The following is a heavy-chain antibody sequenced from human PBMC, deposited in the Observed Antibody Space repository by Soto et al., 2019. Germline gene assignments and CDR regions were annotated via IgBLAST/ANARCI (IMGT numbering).Heavy chain of an antibody. Sequence: QVQLEQSGAEVKKPGASVKVSCKASGYTFTNHYIHWVRQGPGQGPEWMGTINPSGGKTDYAQKFKGRVTLTSDTPPSTVYMELRSMRSEDTAIYYCARDEYHYGSGSSYSTLDDWGQGTLVTVSS. CDR1: GYTFTNHY. D-gene: IGHD3-10*01. J-gene: IGHJ4*02. CDR3: ARDEYHYGSGSSYSTLDD. V-gene: IGHV1-46*01. CDR2: INPSGGKT.